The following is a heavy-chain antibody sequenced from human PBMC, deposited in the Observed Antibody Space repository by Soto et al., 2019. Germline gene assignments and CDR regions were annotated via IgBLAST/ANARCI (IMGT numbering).Heavy chain of an antibody. CDR1: GYSFTSYW. J-gene: IGHJ4*02. D-gene: IGHD6-19*01. V-gene: IGHV5-51*01. CDR3: ARVSGSGWAGYYFDY. CDR2: IYPGDSDT. Sequence: PGESLKISCKGSGYSFTSYWIGWVRQMPGKGLEWMGIIYPGDSDTRYSPSFQGQVTISADKSISTAYLQWSSLKASDTAMYYCARVSGSGWAGYYFDYWGQGTLVTVSS.